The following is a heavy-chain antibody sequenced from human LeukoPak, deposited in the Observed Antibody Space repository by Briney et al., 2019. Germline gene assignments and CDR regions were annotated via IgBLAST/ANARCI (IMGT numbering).Heavy chain of an antibody. J-gene: IGHJ4*02. V-gene: IGHV3-11*04. CDR2: ISSIGTTI. CDR3: AREMDYGDGVDY. D-gene: IGHD4-17*01. Sequence: GGSLRLSCAPSGFTLRDYYMRGVRQAPPKGREWVSYISSIGTTIYYTESLKGRFTLSRDNAKNSLYLQMNSLRAEDTAVYYCAREMDYGDGVDYWGQGTLVTVSS. CDR1: GFTLRDYY.